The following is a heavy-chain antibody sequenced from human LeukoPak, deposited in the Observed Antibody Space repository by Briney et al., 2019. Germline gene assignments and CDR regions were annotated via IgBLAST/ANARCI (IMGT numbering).Heavy chain of an antibody. CDR1: GGSISSGGYY. CDR2: IFQSETT. CDR3: ASSDYCGGDCYVSH. V-gene: IGHV4-30-2*01. J-gene: IGHJ1*01. Sequence: SETLSLTCTVSGGSISSGGYYWSWIRQPPGKGLEWIGYIFQSETTYYNPSLKSRVTISVDSSKNQFSLRLTSVTAADTAVYYCASSDYCGGDCYVSHWGQGTLVTVSS. D-gene: IGHD2-21*01.